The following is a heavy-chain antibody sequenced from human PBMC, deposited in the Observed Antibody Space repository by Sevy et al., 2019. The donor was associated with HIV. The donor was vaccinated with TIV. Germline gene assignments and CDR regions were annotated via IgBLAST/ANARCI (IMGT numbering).Heavy chain of an antibody. Sequence: GGSLRLSCAASGFTFSSYGMHWVRQAPGKGLEWVAVISYDGSNKYYADSVKGRFTISRDNSKNTLYLQMDSLRAEDTAIYYCAKAGGGWNYFDYSGQGTLVTVSS. CDR3: AKAGGGWNYFDY. D-gene: IGHD6-19*01. CDR2: ISYDGSNK. CDR1: GFTFSSYG. V-gene: IGHV3-30*18. J-gene: IGHJ4*02.